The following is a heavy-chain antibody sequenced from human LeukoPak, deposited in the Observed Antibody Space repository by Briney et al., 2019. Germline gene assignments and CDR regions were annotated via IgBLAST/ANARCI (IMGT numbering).Heavy chain of an antibody. J-gene: IGHJ4*02. Sequence: GGSLRLSCEASGFTFSNYDMHWVRQPTGKGLEWVSGITTAGDTNYPASVKGRFTVSRKNSKNSLYLQINSRRRGDTAVYYCARVSRDASGWYKFDQWGQGTLVTVSS. CDR2: ITTAGDT. CDR3: ARVSRDASGWYKFDQ. V-gene: IGHV3-13*01. D-gene: IGHD6-19*01. CDR1: GFTFSNYD.